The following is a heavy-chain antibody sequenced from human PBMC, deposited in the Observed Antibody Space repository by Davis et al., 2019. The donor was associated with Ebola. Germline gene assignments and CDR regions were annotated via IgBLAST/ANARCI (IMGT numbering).Heavy chain of an antibody. CDR2: VHGGNGNT. CDR3: ARASFGYNSGWYADY. D-gene: IGHD6-19*01. Sequence: AASVKVSCKASGYTFTGYYMHWVRQAPGQGLEWMGRVHGGNGNTKYSQRFQGRVTITTDTSASTVYLDLTSLRSDDTAVFYCARASFGYNSGWYADYWGPGSLVTVSS. J-gene: IGHJ4*02. CDR1: GYTFTGYY. V-gene: IGHV1-3*01.